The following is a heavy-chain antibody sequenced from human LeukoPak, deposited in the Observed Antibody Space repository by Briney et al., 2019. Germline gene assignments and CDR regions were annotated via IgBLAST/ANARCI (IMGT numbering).Heavy chain of an antibody. CDR2: INPSGGST. V-gene: IGHV1-46*01. Sequence: GASVKVSCKASGYTFTSYYMHWVRQAPGQGLEWMGIINPSGGSTNYAQKLQGRVTMTTDTSTSTAYMELRSLRSDDTAVYYCARDRSASGHFDYWGQGTLVTVSS. CDR3: ARDRSASGHFDY. D-gene: IGHD1-14*01. J-gene: IGHJ4*02. CDR1: GYTFTSYY.